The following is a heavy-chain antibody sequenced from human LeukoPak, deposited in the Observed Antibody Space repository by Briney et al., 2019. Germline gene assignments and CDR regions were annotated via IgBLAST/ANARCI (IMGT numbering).Heavy chain of an antibody. CDR3: ASSPAVAGTG. D-gene: IGHD6-19*01. J-gene: IGHJ4*02. V-gene: IGHV3-21*01. Sequence: GGSMRLSCAASGFTFSSYSMNWVRQAPGKGLEWVSSISSSSSYIYYADSVKGRFTISRDNAKNSLYLQMNSLRAEDTAVYYCASSPAVAGTGRGQGTLVTVSS. CDR2: ISSSSSYI. CDR1: GFTFSSYS.